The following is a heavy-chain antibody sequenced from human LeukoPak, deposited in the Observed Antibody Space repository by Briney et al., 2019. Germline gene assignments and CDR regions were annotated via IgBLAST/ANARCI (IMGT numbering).Heavy chain of an antibody. CDR3: ARDIYYGSDDAFDI. J-gene: IGHJ3*02. CDR2: INWNGGST. V-gene: IGHV3-20*04. CDR1: GFTFDDYG. Sequence: GGSLRLSCAASGFTFDDYGMSWVRQAPGKGLEWVSGINWNGGSTGYADSVKGRFTISRDNAKNSLYLQMNSLRAEDTAVYYCARDIYYGSDDAFDIWGQGTMVTVSS. D-gene: IGHD3-10*01.